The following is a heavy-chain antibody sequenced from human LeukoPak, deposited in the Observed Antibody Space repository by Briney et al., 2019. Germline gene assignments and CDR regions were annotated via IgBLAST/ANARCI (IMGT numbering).Heavy chain of an antibody. D-gene: IGHD3-16*02. CDR2: ISPDDPDT. V-gene: IGHV5-51*01. J-gene: IGHJ4*02. Sequence: GESLKISCKASGYRFTNYWIAWVRQMPGKGLEWMGIISPDDPDTRYSPSFQGQVTVSADKSITTASLQWSSLKASDTAVHYCARLESSTASGFDYWGQGTLVTVSS. CDR1: GYRFTNYW. CDR3: ARLESSTASGFDY.